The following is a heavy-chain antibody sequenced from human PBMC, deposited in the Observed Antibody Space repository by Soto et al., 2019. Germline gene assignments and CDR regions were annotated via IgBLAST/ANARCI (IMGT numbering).Heavy chain of an antibody. CDR3: AHSYAYSSSWYYFDY. CDR2: IYWDDDK. CDR1: GVSLSTSGVG. D-gene: IGHD6-13*01. V-gene: IGHV2-5*02. Sequence: QITLKESGPTLVKPTQTLTLTCTFSGVSLSTSGVGVGWIRQPPGKALEWLALIYWDDDKRYSPSLKSRLTITKDPSKNQVVLTMTNMDPVDTATYYCAHSYAYSSSWYYFDYWGQGTLVTVSS. J-gene: IGHJ4*02.